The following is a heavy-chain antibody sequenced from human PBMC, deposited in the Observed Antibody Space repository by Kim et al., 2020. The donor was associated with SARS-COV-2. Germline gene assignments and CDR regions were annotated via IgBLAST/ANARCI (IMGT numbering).Heavy chain of an antibody. CDR3: AKVVDYGDY. J-gene: IGHJ4*02. Sequence: GSTYYADSVKGRFTISRDNSKNTLYLQMNSLRAEDTAVYYCAKVVDYGDYWGQGTLVTVSS. CDR2: GST. V-gene: IGHV3-23*01.